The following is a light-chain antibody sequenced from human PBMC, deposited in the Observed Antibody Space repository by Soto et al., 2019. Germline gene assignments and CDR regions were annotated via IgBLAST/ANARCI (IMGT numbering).Light chain of an antibody. V-gene: IGKV3-15*01. CDR1: QIGNTN. Sequence: EMVLTQSPGTLSLSPGERATLHCRASQIGNTNYLAWYQQRPGQPPRLLIYGAATRATGIPARFSGSGSGTEFTLTISSLQSEDFAVYYCQQYNDWPFTFGPGTKVDIK. CDR2: GAA. CDR3: QQYNDWPFT. J-gene: IGKJ3*01.